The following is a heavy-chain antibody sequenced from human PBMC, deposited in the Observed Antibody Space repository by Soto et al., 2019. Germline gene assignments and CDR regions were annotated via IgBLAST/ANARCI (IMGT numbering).Heavy chain of an antibody. D-gene: IGHD2-2*02. CDR1: GFTFSSDN. J-gene: IGHJ4*02. V-gene: IGHV3-21*01. CDR2: IRSSSSLK. CDR3: ARAISVNFHY. Sequence: EVQLVESGGGLVKSGGSRRLSCAASGFTFSSDNMHWVRQAPGKVLEWVSSIRSSSSLKSYADSVRGRFTISRDNAKNSLYLQMNSLRAEDTAVYYCARAISVNFHYWGQATLVTVSS.